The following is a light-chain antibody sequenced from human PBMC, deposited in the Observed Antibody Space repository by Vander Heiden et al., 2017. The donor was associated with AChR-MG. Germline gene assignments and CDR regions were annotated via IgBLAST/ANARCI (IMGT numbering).Light chain of an antibody. J-gene: IGKJ4*01. V-gene: IGKV3-15*01. CDR3: QQNNNWPLT. CDR1: QSVSSN. CDR2: RAS. Sequence: EIVMTQSPATLSVSPGESATLSCRASQSVSSNLAWYQQKPGQAPRLLIYRASTRATGVSARFGGSGSGTEFTLTISRLQSEDFAVYYCQQNNNWPLTFGGGTKVEIK.